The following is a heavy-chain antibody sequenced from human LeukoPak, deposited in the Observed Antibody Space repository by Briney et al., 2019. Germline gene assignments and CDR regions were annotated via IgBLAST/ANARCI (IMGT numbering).Heavy chain of an antibody. J-gene: IGHJ4*02. CDR2: IDHSGTA. D-gene: IGHD2-21*01. CDR3: ARQGSISAFDF. CDR1: GGSISSYH. Sequence: SETLSLTCTVSGGSISSYHWSWIRQPPGKGLEWIGEIDHSGTAKYNPSLKSRVTISVDTSKNQFSLKLRALSAADTAVYFCARQGSISAFDFWGRGTLVTVSS. V-gene: IGHV4-34*01.